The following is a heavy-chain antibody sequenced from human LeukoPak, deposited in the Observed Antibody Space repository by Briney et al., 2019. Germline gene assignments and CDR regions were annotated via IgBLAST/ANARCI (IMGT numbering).Heavy chain of an antibody. D-gene: IGHD4-23*01. Sequence: GGSLRLSCAASGFTFSSYGMHWVRQAPGKGLEWVAVIWYDGSNKYYADSVKGRFTISRDNSKNTLYLQMNSLRAEDTAVYYCARGRRIGTGGLSWFDPWGQGTLVTASS. J-gene: IGHJ5*02. CDR3: ARGRRIGTGGLSWFDP. V-gene: IGHV3-33*01. CDR2: IWYDGSNK. CDR1: GFTFSSYG.